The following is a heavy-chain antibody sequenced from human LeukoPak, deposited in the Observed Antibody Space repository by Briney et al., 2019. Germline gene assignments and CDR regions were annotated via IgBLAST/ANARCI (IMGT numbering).Heavy chain of an antibody. V-gene: IGHV3-48*03. CDR3: ARELGYLWY. CDR2: ISSSGSTI. D-gene: IGHD2-21*01. J-gene: IGHJ4*02. Sequence: GGYLRLSCAASGFTFSSYEMNWVRQAPGKGLEWVSYISSSGSTIYYADSVKGRFTTSRDNAKNSLYLQMNSLRAEDTAVYYCARELGYLWYWGQGTLVTVSS. CDR1: GFTFSSYE.